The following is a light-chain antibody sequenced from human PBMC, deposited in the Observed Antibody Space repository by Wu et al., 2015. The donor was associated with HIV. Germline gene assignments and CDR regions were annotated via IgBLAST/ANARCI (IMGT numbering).Light chain of an antibody. CDR3: QQRSNWPPST. Sequence: EIVLTQSPATLSLSPGERATLSCRASQSVSSYLAWYQQKPGQAPRLLIYDASNRATGIPARFSGSGSGTDFTLTISSLEPEDFAVYYCQQRSNWPPSTFGQGTK. V-gene: IGKV3-11*01. CDR2: DAS. J-gene: IGKJ2*02. CDR1: QSVSSY.